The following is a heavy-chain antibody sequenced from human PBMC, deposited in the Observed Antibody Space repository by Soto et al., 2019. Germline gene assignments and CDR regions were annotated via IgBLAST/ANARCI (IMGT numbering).Heavy chain of an antibody. D-gene: IGHD2-2*01. CDR1: GFTFSSYA. CDR2: IGESGTPT. Sequence: VQLLEFGGGLVQPGRSLRLSCAASGFTFSSYAMKWVRQAPGKGLEWVSLIGESGTPTYYADSVKGRFTISRDNSGNTLFLEMYSLRAEDTAVYYCARYIPGVRYYGMDVWGQGTTVTVSS. CDR3: ARYIPGVRYYGMDV. J-gene: IGHJ6*02. V-gene: IGHV3-23*01.